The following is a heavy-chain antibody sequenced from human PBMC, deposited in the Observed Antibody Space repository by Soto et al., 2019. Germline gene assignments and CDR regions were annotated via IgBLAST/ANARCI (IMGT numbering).Heavy chain of an antibody. J-gene: IGHJ6*03. CDR3: ARLVCYVFWSGYLPICYDYMDV. CDR1: GYTFRNFG. CDR2: ISAYNANA. V-gene: IGHV1-18*01. D-gene: IGHD3-3*01. Sequence: ASVKVSCKASGYTFRNFGISWVRQAPGQGLEWMGWISAYNANANYAQKFQGRLTMTAATSTSTAYMVLGSLRSDDTAVYYCARLVCYVFWSGYLPICYDYMDVWGKGTTVTVSS.